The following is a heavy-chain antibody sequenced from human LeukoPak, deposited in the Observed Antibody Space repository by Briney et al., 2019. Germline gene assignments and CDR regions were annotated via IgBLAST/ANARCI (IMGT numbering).Heavy chain of an antibody. CDR2: ISYDGSNK. J-gene: IGHJ4*02. CDR3: AADDFDY. V-gene: IGHV3-30-3*01. Sequence: PGGSLRLSCAASGFTFSSYAMHWVRQAPGKGLEWVAVISYDGSNKYYADSVKGRFTISRDNSKNTLYLQMNGLRAEDTAVYYCAADDFDYWGQGTLVTVSS. CDR1: GFTFSSYA.